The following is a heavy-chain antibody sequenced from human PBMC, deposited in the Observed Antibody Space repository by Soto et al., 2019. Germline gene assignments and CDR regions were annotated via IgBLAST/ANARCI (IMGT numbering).Heavy chain of an antibody. D-gene: IGHD3-16*02. CDR1: GFTFSNAW. CDR2: IKSKTDGGTT. J-gene: IGHJ4*02. V-gene: IGHV3-15*01. Sequence: GGSLRLSCAASGFTFSNAWMSWVRQAPGKGLEWVGRIKSKTDGGTTDYAAPVKGRFTISRDDSKNTLYLQMNSLKTEDTAVYYCTTTHMITFGRVISRVYWGQGTLVTVSS. CDR3: TTTHMITFGRVISRVY.